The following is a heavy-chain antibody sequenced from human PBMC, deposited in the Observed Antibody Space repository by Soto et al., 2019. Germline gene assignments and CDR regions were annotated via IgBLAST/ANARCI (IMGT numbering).Heavy chain of an antibody. CDR3: AKDITRRTTYYYGSGNSNFRAFDI. CDR1: GFTFDDYA. CDR2: ISWNSGSI. D-gene: IGHD3-10*01. Sequence: DVQLVESGGGLVQPGRSLRLSCAASGFTFDDYAMHWVRQAPGKGLEWVSGISWNSGSIGYADSVKGRFTISRDNAKNSLYLQMNSLRAEDTALYYCAKDITRRTTYYYGSGNSNFRAFDIWGQGTMVTVSS. V-gene: IGHV3-9*01. J-gene: IGHJ3*02.